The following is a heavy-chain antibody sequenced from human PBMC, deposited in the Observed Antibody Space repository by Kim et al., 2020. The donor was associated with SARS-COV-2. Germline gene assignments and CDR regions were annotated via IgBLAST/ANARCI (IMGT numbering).Heavy chain of an antibody. Sequence: GESLKISCQGSGYHFFGHWIGWVRQKPGKGLEWMGIIYPDDSNAKYSPPFQGQVTISADKSINTAYLQWSSLKASDSAVYYCARLNAPTFSKGWFDPWGQGTLVTVSS. J-gene: IGHJ5*02. CDR2: IYPDDSNA. CDR3: ARLNAPTFSKGWFDP. V-gene: IGHV5-51*01. CDR1: GYHFFGHW.